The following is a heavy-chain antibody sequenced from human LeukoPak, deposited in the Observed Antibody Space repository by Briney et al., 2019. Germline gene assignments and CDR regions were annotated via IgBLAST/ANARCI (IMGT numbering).Heavy chain of an antibody. J-gene: IGHJ6*03. Sequence: PSETLSLTCTVSGGSISSYYWSWTRQPPGKGLEWIGYIYYSGSTNYNPSLKSRVTISVDTSKNQFSLKLSSVTAADTAVYYCARQQWLVQGDYYYYYYMDVWGKGTTVTVSS. CDR3: ARQQWLVQGDYYYYYYMDV. D-gene: IGHD6-19*01. CDR2: IYYSGST. V-gene: IGHV4-59*01. CDR1: GGSISSYY.